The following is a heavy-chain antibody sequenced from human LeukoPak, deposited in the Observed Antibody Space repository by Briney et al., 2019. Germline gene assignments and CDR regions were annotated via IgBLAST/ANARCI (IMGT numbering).Heavy chain of an antibody. V-gene: IGHV3-30-3*01. D-gene: IGHD4-17*01. Sequence: GGSLRLSCAASGFTFSSYAMRWVRQAPGKGLEWVAVISYDGSNKYYADSVKGRFTISRDNSKNTLYLQMNSLRAEDTAVYYCAREAGTTVTTLDYWGQGTLVTVSS. J-gene: IGHJ4*02. CDR1: GFTFSSYA. CDR2: ISYDGSNK. CDR3: AREAGTTVTTLDY.